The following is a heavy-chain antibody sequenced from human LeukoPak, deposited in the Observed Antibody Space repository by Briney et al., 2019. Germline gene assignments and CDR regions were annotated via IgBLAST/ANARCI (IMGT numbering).Heavy chain of an antibody. CDR2: MNPNSANT. D-gene: IGHD6-19*01. Sequence: ASVKVSCKASGYTFTTYNINWVRQASGQGLEYMGWMNPNSANTGYAQKFQGRVTITRNTSISTAYMELSSLTSEDTAVYFCARALGAVAGPEDAFDIWVQGTMVTVSS. V-gene: IGHV1-8*03. J-gene: IGHJ3*02. CDR1: GYTFTTYN. CDR3: ARALGAVAGPEDAFDI.